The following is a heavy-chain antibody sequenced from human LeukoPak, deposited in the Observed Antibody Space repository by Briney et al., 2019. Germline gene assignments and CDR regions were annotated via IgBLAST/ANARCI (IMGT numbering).Heavy chain of an antibody. CDR1: GFTFSSYG. V-gene: IGHV3-33*01. D-gene: IGHD5-24*01. J-gene: IGHJ4*02. CDR2: IWYDGSNK. CDR3: ARDSGYTYYFDY. Sequence: GRSLRLSCAASGFTFSSYGMHWVRQAPGKGLEWVAVIWYDGSNKYYADSVKGRFTISRDNSKNTLYLQMNSLSAEDTAVYYCARDSGYTYYFDYWGQGTLVTVSS.